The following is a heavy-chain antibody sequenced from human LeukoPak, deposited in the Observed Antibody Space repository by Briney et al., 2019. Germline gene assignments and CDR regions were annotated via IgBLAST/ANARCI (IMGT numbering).Heavy chain of an antibody. Sequence: GGSLRLSCAASGFTVSSNYMSWVRQAPGKGLEWVSVIYSGGSTYYADSVKGRFTISRDSSKNTLYLQMNSLRAEDTAVYYCAKDYDSSGYFDYWGQGTLVTVSS. D-gene: IGHD3-22*01. V-gene: IGHV3-53*01. CDR3: AKDYDSSGYFDY. J-gene: IGHJ4*02. CDR2: IYSGGST. CDR1: GFTVSSNY.